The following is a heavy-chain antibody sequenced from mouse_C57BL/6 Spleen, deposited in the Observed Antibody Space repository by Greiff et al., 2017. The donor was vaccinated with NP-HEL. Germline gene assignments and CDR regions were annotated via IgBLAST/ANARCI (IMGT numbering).Heavy chain of an antibody. CDR1: GYTFTDYE. D-gene: IGHD1-1*01. CDR3: TRRRLLRFHYFDY. J-gene: IGHJ2*01. V-gene: IGHV1-15*01. Sequence: QVQLQQSGAELVRPGASVTLSCKASGYTFTDYEMHWVKQTPVHGLEWIGAIDPETGGTAYNQKFKGKAILTADKSSSTAYMELRSLTSEDSAVYYCTRRRLLRFHYFDYWGQGTTLTVSS. CDR2: IDPETGGT.